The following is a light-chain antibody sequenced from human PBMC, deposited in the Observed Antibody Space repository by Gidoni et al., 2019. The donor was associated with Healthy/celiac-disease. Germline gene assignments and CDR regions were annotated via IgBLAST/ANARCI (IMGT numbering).Light chain of an antibody. J-gene: IGKJ4*01. CDR2: LGY. V-gene: IGKV2-28*01. CDR3: MQALQTPLT. CDR1: QSLLHSNGYNY. Sequence: DIVITQSPLSLPVTPGEPASISCRSSQSLLHSNGYNYLDWYLQKPGQSPQLLIYLGYNRASGVPDRFSGSGSGTDFTLKISRVEAEDVGVYYCMQALQTPLTFGGGTKVEIK.